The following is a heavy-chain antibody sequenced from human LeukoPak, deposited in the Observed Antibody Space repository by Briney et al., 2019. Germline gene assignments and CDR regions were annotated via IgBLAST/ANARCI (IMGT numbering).Heavy chain of an antibody. Sequence: PGGSLRLSCAASGFTFDDYTMLWVRQAPGKGLEWVSLISWDGGSTYYADSVKGRFTISRDNSKNSLYLQMNSLRTEDTALYYCAKAATGYSSGWYYFDYWGQGTLVTVSS. D-gene: IGHD6-19*01. CDR1: GFTFDDYT. J-gene: IGHJ4*02. V-gene: IGHV3-43*01. CDR3: AKAATGYSSGWYYFDY. CDR2: ISWDGGST.